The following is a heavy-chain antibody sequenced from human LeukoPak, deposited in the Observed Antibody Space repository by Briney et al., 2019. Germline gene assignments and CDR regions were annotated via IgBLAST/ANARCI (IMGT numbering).Heavy chain of an antibody. V-gene: IGHV4-61*02. J-gene: IGHJ5*02. CDR3: SRVYCGGDCYQFDP. D-gene: IGHD2-21*02. Sequence: SQTLSLTCTVSGGSISTGSYYWNWIRQPAGKGLEWIGRIYTSGSTNYNPSLKSRVTISVDTSKNQFSLKLSSVTAADTAVHYCSRVYCGGDCYQFDPWGQGTLVTVSS. CDR1: GGSISTGSYY. CDR2: IYTSGST.